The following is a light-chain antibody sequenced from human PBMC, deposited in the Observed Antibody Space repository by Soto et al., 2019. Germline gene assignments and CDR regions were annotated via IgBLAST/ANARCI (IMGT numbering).Light chain of an antibody. J-gene: IGLJ3*02. V-gene: IGLV2-11*01. CDR3: CSYAGTYTPWV. CDR1: SRDVGDNNY. Sequence: QSVLTQPLSVSGSPGQSVTISCTGTSRDVGDNNYVSWYQQHPGKVPKLIIYRVTGRPSGIPDRFSGSKSGNTASLTIPGLQADDEADYYCCSYAGTYTPWVFGGGTKLTVL. CDR2: RVT.